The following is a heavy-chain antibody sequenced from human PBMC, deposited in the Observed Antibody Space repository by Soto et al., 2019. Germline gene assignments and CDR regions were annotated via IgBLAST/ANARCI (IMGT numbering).Heavy chain of an antibody. CDR2: IYYTGST. V-gene: IGHV4-31*02. D-gene: IGHD1-26*01. CDR1: GGSRSSPGYC. CDR3: ARTPELSGSYSFFDY. Sequence: SETLCLSWSVSGGSRSSPGYCWSLIRQLPGKGLEWIGYIYYTGSTYYIPSLKSRVAISVDASKNQVSLKLNSVTAADTAVYYCARTPELSGSYSFFDYWGQGTLVTVSS. J-gene: IGHJ4*01.